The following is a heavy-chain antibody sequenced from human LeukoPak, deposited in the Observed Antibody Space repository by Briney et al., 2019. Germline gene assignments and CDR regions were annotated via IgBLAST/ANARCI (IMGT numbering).Heavy chain of an antibody. CDR2: ISYIGST. D-gene: IGHD2-21*02. CDR3: ARDEVVVTALDY. CDR1: GGSMSSYS. V-gene: IGHV4-59*12. Sequence: SETLSLTCTVSGGSMSSYSWSWIRQPPGKGLEWIGYISYIGSTIYNPSLKSRVTISVDTSKNQFSLKLSSVTAADTAVYYCARDEVVVTALDYWGQGTLVTVSS. J-gene: IGHJ4*02.